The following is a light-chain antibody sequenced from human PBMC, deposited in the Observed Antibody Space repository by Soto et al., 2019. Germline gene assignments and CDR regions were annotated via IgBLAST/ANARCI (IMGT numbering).Light chain of an antibody. CDR3: SSYTSSSTLV. CDR1: STDVSGYNY. Sequence: QSALTQPASVSGSPGQSITISCTGTSTDVSGYNYVSRYQQHPGKAPKLMIYDVSNRHSGVSNRFSGSKSGNTASLTISGLQAEDDADYYCSSYTSSSTLVFGGGTKLTVL. CDR2: DVS. V-gene: IGLV2-14*01. J-gene: IGLJ2*01.